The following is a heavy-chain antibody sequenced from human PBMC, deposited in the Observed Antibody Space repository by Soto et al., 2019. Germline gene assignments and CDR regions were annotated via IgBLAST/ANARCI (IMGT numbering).Heavy chain of an antibody. D-gene: IGHD1-26*01. V-gene: IGHV1-69*01. CDR3: ARDGGRHSGGVDY. CDR2: IIPIFGTA. CDR1: GGTFSSYS. Sequence: QVQLVQSGAEVKKPGSSVKVSCKASGGTFSSYSINWVRQAPGQGLEWMGEIIPIFGTANYAQKFQGRVTIAADESTSTAYMELSSLRSEDTAVYYCARDGGRHSGGVDYWGQGTLVTVSS. J-gene: IGHJ4*02.